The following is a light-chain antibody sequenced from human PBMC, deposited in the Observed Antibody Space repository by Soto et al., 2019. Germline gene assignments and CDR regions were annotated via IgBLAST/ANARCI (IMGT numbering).Light chain of an antibody. Sequence: DIQMTQSPSTLSASVGDRVTITCRASQSISSWLAWYQQKPGKAPKLLIYAASSLESGVPSRFSGSGSGTAFPLTISSLQPDDFATYYCQQYNSYPYTLGPGTTLEIK. CDR3: QQYNSYPYT. V-gene: IGKV1-5*01. CDR1: QSISSW. J-gene: IGKJ2*01. CDR2: AAS.